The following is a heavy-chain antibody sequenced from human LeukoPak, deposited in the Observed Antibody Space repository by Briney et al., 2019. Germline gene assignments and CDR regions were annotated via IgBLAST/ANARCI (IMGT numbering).Heavy chain of an antibody. D-gene: IGHD6-13*01. CDR3: AREAAAAGENYFDY. V-gene: IGHV1-2*02. Sequence: ASVKVSCKASGYTFTGYYMHWVRQAPGQGLEWMGWINPKSGGTNYAQKFQGRVTMTRDTSISTAYMELSRLRSDDTAVYYCAREAAAAGENYFDYWRQGTLVTVSS. J-gene: IGHJ4*02. CDR1: GYTFTGYY. CDR2: INPKSGGT.